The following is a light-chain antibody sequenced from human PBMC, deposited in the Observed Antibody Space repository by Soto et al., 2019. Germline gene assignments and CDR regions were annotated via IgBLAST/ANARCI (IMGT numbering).Light chain of an antibody. CDR2: GAS. CDR1: QSVSSN. Sequence: EIGMTQSPAALSVSPGERATLSRRASQSVSSNLAWYQQKPGQAPRLLIYGASTRATGIPARFSGSGSGTEFTLTISSLQSEDFAVYYCQQYNNWPQTFGQGTKVEIK. V-gene: IGKV3-15*01. J-gene: IGKJ1*01. CDR3: QQYNNWPQT.